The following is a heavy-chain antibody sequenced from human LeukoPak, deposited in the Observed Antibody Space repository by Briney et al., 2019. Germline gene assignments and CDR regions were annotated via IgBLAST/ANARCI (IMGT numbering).Heavy chain of an antibody. V-gene: IGHV3-74*01. CDR1: GFTFSSYW. J-gene: IGHJ4*02. Sequence: QPGRSLRLSCAASGFTFSSYWMHWVRQAPGKGLVWVSRINSDGSSTRYADSVKGRFTISRDNAKNTLYLQMNSLRAEETAVYYCARVGAGLSFDYWGQGTLVTVSS. D-gene: IGHD4/OR15-4a*01. CDR3: ARVGAGLSFDY. CDR2: INSDGSST.